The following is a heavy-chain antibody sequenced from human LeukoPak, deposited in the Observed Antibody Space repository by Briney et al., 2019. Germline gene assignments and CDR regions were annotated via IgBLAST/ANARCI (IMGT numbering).Heavy chain of an antibody. V-gene: IGHV3-9*03. D-gene: IGHD3-22*01. CDR2: ISWNSGSI. J-gene: IGHJ4*02. CDR3: AKDTLPDYYDSSGYYPHYFDY. Sequence: GGSLRLSCAASGFTFDDYAMHWVRQAPGKGLEWVSGISWNSGSIGYADSVKGRFTISRDNAKNSLYLQMNSLRAEDMALYYCAKDTLPDYYDSSGYYPHYFDYWGQGTLVTVSS. CDR1: GFTFDDYA.